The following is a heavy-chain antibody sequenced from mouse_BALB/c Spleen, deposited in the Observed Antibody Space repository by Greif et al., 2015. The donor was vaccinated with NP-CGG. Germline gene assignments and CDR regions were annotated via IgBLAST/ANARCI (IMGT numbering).Heavy chain of an antibody. CDR2: IWSDGST. CDR3: AKHHYYGSSYAMDY. J-gene: IGHJ4*01. Sequence: VKLMESGPDLVAPSQSLSITCTVSGFSLTSYGVHWVRQPPGKGLEWLVVIWSDGSTTYNSALKSRLSISKDNSRSQVFLKMNSLQTDDTAMYYCAKHHYYGSSYAMDYWGQGTSVTVSS. V-gene: IGHV2-6-2*01. D-gene: IGHD1-1*01. CDR1: GFSLTSYG.